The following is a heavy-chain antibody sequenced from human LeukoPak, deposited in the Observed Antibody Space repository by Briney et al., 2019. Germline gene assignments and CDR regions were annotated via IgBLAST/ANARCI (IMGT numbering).Heavy chain of an antibody. V-gene: IGHV4-59*01. CDR1: GGSISSYY. CDR3: ARPSVGAEYYFDY. CDR2: IYYSGST. Sequence: SETLSLTCTVSGGSISSYYWSWIRQPPGKGLEWIGYIYYSGSTNYNPSLKSRVTISLDTSKNQFSLKLSSVTTADTAVYYCARPSVGAEYYFDYWGQGTLVTVSS. D-gene: IGHD1-26*01. J-gene: IGHJ4*02.